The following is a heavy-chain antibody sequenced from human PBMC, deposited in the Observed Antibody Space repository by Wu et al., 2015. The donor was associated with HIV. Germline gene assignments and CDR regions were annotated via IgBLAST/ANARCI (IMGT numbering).Heavy chain of an antibody. CDR1: GFTFTNDY. CDR2: INPSGDST. J-gene: IGHJ4*02. V-gene: IGHV1-46*03. Sequence: QVQLVQSRAEVKKPGASVNLSCKASGFTFTNDYFHWVRQAPGQGLEWMGIINPSGDSTRYAQKFQGRVTMTRDTSTSTVYMELSSLKSEDTAVYYCGRDEGGNYPGAFDYWGQGNAGHRLL. CDR3: GRDEGGNYPGAFDY. D-gene: IGHD5-24*01.